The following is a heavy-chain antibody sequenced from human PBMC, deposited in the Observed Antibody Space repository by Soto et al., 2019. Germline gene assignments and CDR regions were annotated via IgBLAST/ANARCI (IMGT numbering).Heavy chain of an antibody. D-gene: IGHD6-25*01. J-gene: IGHJ4*02. CDR3: ARVRPNTSTRLAAVLYYFDY. Sequence: QVHLQESGPGLVNPSGTLSLTCGVSGASVSSSHWWTWVRQPPGKGLEWIGDIYHVGFTSYNPSLKSRVIMSMDQSSNQFALKMSSVTAADTAVYYCARVRPNTSTRLAAVLYYFDYWGQGSLVTVSS. CDR2: IYHVGFT. CDR1: GASVSSSHW. V-gene: IGHV4-4*02.